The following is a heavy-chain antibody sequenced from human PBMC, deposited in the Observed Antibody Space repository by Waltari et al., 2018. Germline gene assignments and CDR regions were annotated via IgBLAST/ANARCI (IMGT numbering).Heavy chain of an antibody. Sequence: QVQLVQSGAEVKKPGSSVKVSCKASGGTFSSFAISWVRQAPGQGLEWMGRIIPTFGTANYAQKFQGRVTITADKSTSTAYMELSSLRSEDTAVYYCARADGSGRGAFDIWGQGTMVTVSS. D-gene: IGHD3-10*01. CDR2: IIPTFGTA. CDR3: ARADGSGRGAFDI. J-gene: IGHJ3*02. CDR1: GGTFSSFA. V-gene: IGHV1-69*08.